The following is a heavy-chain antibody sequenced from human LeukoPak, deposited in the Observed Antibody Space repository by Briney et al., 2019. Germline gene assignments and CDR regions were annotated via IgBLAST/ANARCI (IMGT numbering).Heavy chain of an antibody. Sequence: SETLSLTCTVSGGSISSSSYYWGWIRPPPGKGLEWIGSIYYSGSTYYNPSLKSRVTISVDTSKNQFSLKLSSVTAADTAVYYCARSGSSSWLSLLDYWGQGTLVTVSS. D-gene: IGHD6-13*01. CDR3: ARSGSSSWLSLLDY. J-gene: IGHJ4*02. V-gene: IGHV4-39*01. CDR1: GGSISSSSYY. CDR2: IYYSGST.